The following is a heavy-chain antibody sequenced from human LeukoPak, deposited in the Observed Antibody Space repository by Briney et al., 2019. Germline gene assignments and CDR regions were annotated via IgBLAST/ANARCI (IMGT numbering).Heavy chain of an antibody. D-gene: IGHD5-18*01. CDR2: IGGSGTTT. CDR1: GFTFTSYA. J-gene: IGHJ4*02. Sequence: GGSLRLSCEPSGFTFTSYAMSWVRQAPGKGLEWVSGIGGSGTTTYYADSVKGRFTISRDNSKNTRYLQMNSLRAEDTAIYYCARELWFDYWGQGTLVTVSS. V-gene: IGHV3-23*01. CDR3: ARELWFDY.